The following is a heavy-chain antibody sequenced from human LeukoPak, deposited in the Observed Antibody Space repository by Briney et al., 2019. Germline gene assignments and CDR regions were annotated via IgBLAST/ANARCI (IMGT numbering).Heavy chain of an antibody. CDR1: GYSFTSYD. J-gene: IGHJ5*01. V-gene: IGHV1-8*01. CDR3: ARAPFRPGRGYNGYEFDS. Sequence: ASVEVSCKASGYSFTSYDINWVRQATGQGLEWMGWMNPNSGNTGYAQKFQGRVTMTRHTSISTAYMELSSLRSEDTAVYYCARAPFRPGRGYNGYEFDSWGQGTLVTVSS. CDR2: MNPNSGNT. D-gene: IGHD5-12*01.